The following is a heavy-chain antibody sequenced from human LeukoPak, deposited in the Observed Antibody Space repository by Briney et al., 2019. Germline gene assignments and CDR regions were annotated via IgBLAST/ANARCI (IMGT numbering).Heavy chain of an antibody. V-gene: IGHV4-39*01. Sequence: SETLSLTCIVSGGSISSSIYYWAWVRQPPGKGLEWIGTVFYNGATQYSPSLRSRVTISIDTSTNQFSLKLTSVTAADTAVYYCARQGFWSGYYFDYWGQGTLVTVSS. J-gene: IGHJ4*02. CDR3: ARQGFWSGYYFDY. CDR2: VFYNGAT. CDR1: GGSISSSIYY. D-gene: IGHD3-3*01.